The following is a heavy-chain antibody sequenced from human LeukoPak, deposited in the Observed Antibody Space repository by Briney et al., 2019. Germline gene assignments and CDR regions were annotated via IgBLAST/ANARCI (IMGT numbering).Heavy chain of an antibody. CDR2: TYYRSKWYN. CDR3: VRENCSGGTCSSGFDN. Sequence: SQTLSLTCAISGDSVSSNSAAWNWIRQSPSRGLEWLGRTYYRSKWYNDYAVSVKSRITVNPDTSRNQFSLQVKSVTPEDTAVYYCVRENCSGGTCSSGFDNWGQGTLVTVSS. D-gene: IGHD2-15*01. V-gene: IGHV6-1*01. J-gene: IGHJ4*02. CDR1: GDSVSSNSAA.